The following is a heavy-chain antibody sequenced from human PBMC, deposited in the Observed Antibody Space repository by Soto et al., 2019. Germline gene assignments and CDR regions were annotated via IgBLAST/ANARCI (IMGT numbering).Heavy chain of an antibody. Sequence: SETLSLTCTVSGGSMSSSNWWNWVRQPPGKGLEWIGEAHHSGRTNYNPSLKSRVTISVDKSKNHFSLKLSSVTAADTAVYYCATLPPRIVVVVLPIPSWGQGTLVT. CDR2: AHHSGRT. D-gene: IGHD2-15*01. CDR1: GGSMSSSNW. CDR3: ATLPPRIVVVVLPIPS. V-gene: IGHV4-4*02. J-gene: IGHJ4*02.